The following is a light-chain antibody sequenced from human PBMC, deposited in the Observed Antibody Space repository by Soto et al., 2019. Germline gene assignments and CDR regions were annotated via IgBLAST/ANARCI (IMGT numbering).Light chain of an antibody. CDR1: QSVSNY. J-gene: IGKJ5*01. Sequence: EIVLTQSPATLSLSPGERATLSCRASQSVSNYIACYQQKPGQAPRLLIYDASNRATGIPARFSGSGSGTDFTLTISSLEPEDFAVYYCQQRSNWPPSTVGQGTRLEIK. CDR2: DAS. CDR3: QQRSNWPPST. V-gene: IGKV3-11*01.